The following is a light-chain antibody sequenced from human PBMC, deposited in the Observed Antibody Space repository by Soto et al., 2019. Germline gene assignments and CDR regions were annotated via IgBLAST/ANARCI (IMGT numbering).Light chain of an antibody. J-gene: IGLJ2*01. Sequence: QAVVTQSPSASASLGASVKLTCTLSSGHSSYVIAWHQQQPEEGPRYLMKLNSDGSHTKGDGIPDRFSGSSSGAERYLTLSSLQSEDEADYYCQTWGTGIVVFGGGTKLTVL. CDR1: SGHSSYV. CDR2: LNSDGSH. CDR3: QTWGTGIVV. V-gene: IGLV4-69*01.